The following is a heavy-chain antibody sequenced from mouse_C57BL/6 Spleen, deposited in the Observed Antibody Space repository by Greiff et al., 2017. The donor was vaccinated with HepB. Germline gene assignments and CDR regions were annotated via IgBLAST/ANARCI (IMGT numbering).Heavy chain of an antibody. CDR2: INPYNGDT. Sequence: EVQLQESGPELVKPGDSVKISCKASGYSFTGYFMNWVMQSHGKSLEWIGRINPYNGDTFYNQKFKGMATLTVDKSSSTAHMELRSLTSEDSAVYYCARRCYYDYDEDYYAMDYWGQGTSVTVSS. CDR1: GYSFTGYF. D-gene: IGHD2-4*01. V-gene: IGHV1-20*01. J-gene: IGHJ4*01. CDR3: ARRCYYDYDEDYYAMDY.